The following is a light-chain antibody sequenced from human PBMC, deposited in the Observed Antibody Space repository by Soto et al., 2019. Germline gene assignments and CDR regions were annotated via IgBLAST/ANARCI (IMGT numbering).Light chain of an antibody. CDR1: SSDVGSYNL. V-gene: IGLV2-23*01. Sequence: QSVLTQPASVSGSPGQSITISCTGTSSDVGSYNLVSWYQQYPGKAPKLMIYDGSKRPSGISNRFSGSKSGNTASLTISGLQAEDEADYYCCSYAGSSTVVFGGGTKLTVL. CDR3: CSYAGSSTVV. J-gene: IGLJ2*01. CDR2: DGS.